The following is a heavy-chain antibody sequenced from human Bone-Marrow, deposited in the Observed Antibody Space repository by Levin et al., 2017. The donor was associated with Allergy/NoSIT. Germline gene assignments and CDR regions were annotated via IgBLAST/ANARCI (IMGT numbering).Heavy chain of an antibody. J-gene: IGHJ5*02. Sequence: SETLSLTCSVSGASISSGDYYWTWLRQLPGKGLDWIGNIDHSGSTDCTSSLKSRLTISVDTSKNHLSLNLRSVTAADTALYYCARVRVVDSGELGPGTTLFDPWGQGTLVTVSS. V-gene: IGHV4-31*03. D-gene: IGHD1-7*01. CDR2: IDHSGST. CDR1: GASISSGDYY. CDR3: ARVRVVDSGELGPGTTLFDP.